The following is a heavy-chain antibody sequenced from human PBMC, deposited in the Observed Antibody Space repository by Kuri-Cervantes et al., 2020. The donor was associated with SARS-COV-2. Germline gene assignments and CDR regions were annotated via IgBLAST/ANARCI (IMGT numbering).Heavy chain of an antibody. V-gene: IGHV3-30*02. D-gene: IGHD6-13*01. CDR2: IWYGGSNK. Sequence: GGSLRLSCAAAGFTFSSYGMHWVRQAPGKGLEWVAVIWYGGSNKYYADSVKGRFTISRDNSKNTLYLQMNSLRAEDTAVYYCAKVGQQLVPDWFDPWGQGTLVTVSS. J-gene: IGHJ5*02. CDR1: GFTFSSYG. CDR3: AKVGQQLVPDWFDP.